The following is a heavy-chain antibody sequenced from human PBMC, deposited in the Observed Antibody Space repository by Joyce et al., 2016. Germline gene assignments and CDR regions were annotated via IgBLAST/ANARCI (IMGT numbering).Heavy chain of an antibody. CDR3: ARSIGGGSDAFDI. D-gene: IGHD2-15*01. CDR2: IIPIFGAP. Sequence: QVQLVQSGAEVKKPGSSVKVSCKASGGTFNNYTFNWVRQVPGQGLEWMGGIIPIFGAPNYAQRFQGRLTITAEGSTSTACMELSSLRSDDTAVYYCARSIGGGSDAFDIWGQGTMVTVSS. CDR1: GGTFNNYT. V-gene: IGHV1-69*01. J-gene: IGHJ3*02.